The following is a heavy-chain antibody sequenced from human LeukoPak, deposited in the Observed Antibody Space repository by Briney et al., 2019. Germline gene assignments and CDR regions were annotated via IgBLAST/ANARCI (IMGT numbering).Heavy chain of an antibody. J-gene: IGHJ6*03. V-gene: IGHV3-30*19. D-gene: IGHD5-18*01. CDR3: ARGIQLWSGRYYYYMDV. CDR2: ISYDGSNK. CDR1: GFTFSSYG. Sequence: GGSLRLSCAASGFTFSSYGMHWVRQAPGKGLEWVAVISYDGSNKYYADSVKGRFTISRDNSKNTLYLQMNSLRAEDTAVYYCARGIQLWSGRYYYYMDVWGKGTTVTVSS.